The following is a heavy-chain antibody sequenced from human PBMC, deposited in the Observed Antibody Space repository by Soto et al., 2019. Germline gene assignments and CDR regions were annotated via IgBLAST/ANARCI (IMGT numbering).Heavy chain of an antibody. CDR2: IYHAGSV. V-gene: IGHV4-38-2*01. J-gene: IGHJ6*02. CDR1: GYSIASSHY. CDR3: ARTFDYYGMDV. Sequence: PSEARPVTCAVSGYSIASSHYWAWIRQSPGKGLEWIGSIYHAGSVYYNPSLNSRVAVSLDTSKSHFSLKLTSVTAADTAVYYCARTFDYYGMDVWGQGTTVT.